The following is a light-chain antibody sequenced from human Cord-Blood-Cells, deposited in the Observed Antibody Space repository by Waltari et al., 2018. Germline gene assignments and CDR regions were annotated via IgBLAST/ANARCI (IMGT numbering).Light chain of an antibody. J-gene: IGLJ3*02. Sequence: QSALTQPASVSGPPGQSIPISCTGTSSDVGGYYYVSWYQKHPGKAPKLMIYDVSKRPSGVSNRFSGSKSGNTASLTISGLQAEDEADYYCSSYTSSSTWVFGGGTKLTVL. CDR1: SSDVGGYYY. CDR2: DVS. CDR3: SSYTSSSTWV. V-gene: IGLV2-14*01.